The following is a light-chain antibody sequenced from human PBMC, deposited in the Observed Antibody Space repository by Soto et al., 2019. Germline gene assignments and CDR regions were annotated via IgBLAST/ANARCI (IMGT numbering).Light chain of an antibody. CDR3: QQSYTTPRT. V-gene: IGKV1-39*01. Sequence: DIQMTQSPSSLSASVGDRVTITCRATESIIRYLNWYQQKPGKAPKLLIYAASTLHSGVPSRFSGSGSGTDFTLTISTLQPEDFATYYCQQSYTTPRTFGQGTKVDI. J-gene: IGKJ1*01. CDR1: ESIIRY. CDR2: AAS.